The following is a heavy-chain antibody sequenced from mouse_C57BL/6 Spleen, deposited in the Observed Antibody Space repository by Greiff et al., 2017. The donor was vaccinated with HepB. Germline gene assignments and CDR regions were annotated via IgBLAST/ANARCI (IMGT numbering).Heavy chain of an antibody. Sequence: EVQLQQSGPELVKPGASVKISCKASGYTFTDYYMNWVKQSHGKSLEWIGDINPNNGGTSYNQKFKGKATLTVDKSSSTAYMELRSLTSEDSAVYYCARRVDGYSYYYAMDYWGQGTSVTVSS. CDR1: GYTFTDYY. V-gene: IGHV1-26*01. CDR3: ARRVDGYSYYYAMDY. J-gene: IGHJ4*01. CDR2: INPNNGGT. D-gene: IGHD2-3*01.